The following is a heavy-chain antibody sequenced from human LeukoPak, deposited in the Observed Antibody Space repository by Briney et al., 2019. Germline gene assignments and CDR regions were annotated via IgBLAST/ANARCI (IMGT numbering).Heavy chain of an antibody. V-gene: IGHV4-61*02. CDR2: INTRGST. CDR1: GDSIGSDSFY. J-gene: IGHJ4*02. D-gene: IGHD5-12*01. CDR3: ARAGEWLRAIDY. Sequence: SETLSLTCTVSGDSIGSDSFYWSWIRQPAEKGLEWIGRINTRGSTNYNPSLKSRVTMSIDTSNNQFSLKLSSVTAADTAVYYCARAGEWLRAIDYWGQGTLVTVSS.